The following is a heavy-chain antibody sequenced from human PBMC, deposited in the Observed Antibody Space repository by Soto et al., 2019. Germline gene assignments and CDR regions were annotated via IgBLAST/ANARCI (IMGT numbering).Heavy chain of an antibody. CDR2: ISSRSTNI. Sequence: LRLSCVGSGFTFSGYSMAWVRQAPGRGLEWVASISSRSTNIDYADSVKGRFTISRDNTKNLVSLQMSSLRGEDTALYYCAKFTEPGYSSIWYYFEYWGQGTPVTVSS. V-gene: IGHV3-21*06. CDR1: GFTFSGYS. J-gene: IGHJ4*02. D-gene: IGHD6-19*01. CDR3: AKFTEPGYSSIWYYFEY.